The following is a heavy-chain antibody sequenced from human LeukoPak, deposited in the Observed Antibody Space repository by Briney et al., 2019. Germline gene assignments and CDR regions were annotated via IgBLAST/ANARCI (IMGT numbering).Heavy chain of an antibody. CDR1: GFTFSDYY. CDR3: AKIPTNYYDSSGYSY. D-gene: IGHD3-22*01. J-gene: IGHJ4*02. V-gene: IGHV3-11*01. Sequence: PGGSLRLSCAASGFTFSDYYMSWIRQAPGKGLEWVSYISSSGSTIYYADSVKGRFTISRDNAKNSLYLQMNSLRAEDTAVYYCAKIPTNYYDSSGYSYWGQGTLVTVSS. CDR2: ISSSGSTI.